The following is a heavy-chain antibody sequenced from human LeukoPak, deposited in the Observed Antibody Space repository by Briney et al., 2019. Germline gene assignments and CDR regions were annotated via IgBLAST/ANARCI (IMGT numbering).Heavy chain of an antibody. CDR1: GGSISSSGYY. V-gene: IGHV4-39*07. CDR2: IYYVGST. CDR3: ARVEYSSGWTSFDY. Sequence: PSETLSLTCTVSGGSISSSGYYWGWIRQPPGKGLEWIGNIYYVGSTYYNPSLKSRVTISVDTSKNQFSLKVSSVTAADTAVYFCARVEYSSGWTSFDYWGQGTLVTASS. D-gene: IGHD6-19*01. J-gene: IGHJ4*02.